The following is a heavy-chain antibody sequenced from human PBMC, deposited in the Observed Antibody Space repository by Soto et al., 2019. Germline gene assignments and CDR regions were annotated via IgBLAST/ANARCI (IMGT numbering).Heavy chain of an antibody. CDR2: IYYSRST. D-gene: IGHD6-6*01. V-gene: IGHV4-59*01. CDR1: GGSISSYY. CDR3: ARDYSSSWPSYYSYGMDV. Sequence: PSETLSLTCTVSGGSISSYYWNWLRQPPGKGLEWIGYIYYSRSTNYNPSLKSRVTISVDTSKNQFSLKLSSVTAADRAVYYCARDYSSSWPSYYSYGMDVCGQGTTVTVS. J-gene: IGHJ6*02.